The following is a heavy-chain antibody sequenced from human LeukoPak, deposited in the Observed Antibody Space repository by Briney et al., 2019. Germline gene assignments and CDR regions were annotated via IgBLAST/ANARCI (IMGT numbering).Heavy chain of an antibody. CDR2: ISYDGSNK. D-gene: IGHD3-3*01. J-gene: IGHJ4*02. CDR1: GFTFSSYG. V-gene: IGHV3-30*18. Sequence: GGSLRLSCAASGFTFSSYGMPWVRQAPGKRLEWVAVISYDGSNKYYADSVKGRFTISRDNSKNTLYLQMNSLRAEDTAVYYCAKKPTIFGVVIRVPFDYWGQGTLVTVSS. CDR3: AKKPTIFGVVIRVPFDY.